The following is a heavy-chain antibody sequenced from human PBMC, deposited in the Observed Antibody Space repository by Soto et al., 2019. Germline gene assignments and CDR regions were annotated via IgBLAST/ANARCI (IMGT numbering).Heavy chain of an antibody. CDR1: GGTFSSYA. J-gene: IGHJ4*02. CDR2: IIPIFGTA. Sequence: QVQLVQSGAEVKKPGSSVTVSCKASGGTFSSYAISWVRQAPGQGLEWMGGIIPIFGTANYAQKFQGRVTITADESTSTAYMELSSLRSEDTAVYYFAFGQGKDSGSRSALEDYWGQGTLVTVSS. V-gene: IGHV1-69*01. D-gene: IGHD1-26*01. CDR3: AFGQGKDSGSRSALEDY.